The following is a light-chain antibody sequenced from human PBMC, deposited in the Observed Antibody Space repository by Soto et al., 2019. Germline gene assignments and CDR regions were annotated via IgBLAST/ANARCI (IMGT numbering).Light chain of an antibody. V-gene: IGKV1-12*01. CDR3: QQTNTFPLT. CDR1: QDITRW. Sequence: DIQMTHSPSSVSGSVGDRVTITCLASQDITRWLAWYQQKPGKAPKLLIYGASSLQSGVPSRFSGSGSETDFTLTISSLQPEDSATYYCQQTNTFPLTFGGGTKVDIK. CDR2: GAS. J-gene: IGKJ4*01.